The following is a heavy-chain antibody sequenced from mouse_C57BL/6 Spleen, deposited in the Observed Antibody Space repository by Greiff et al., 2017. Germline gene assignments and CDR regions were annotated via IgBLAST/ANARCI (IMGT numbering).Heavy chain of an antibody. CDR1: GYAFSSYW. J-gene: IGHJ4*01. Sequence: VKLQQSGAELVKPGASVKISCKASGYAFSSYWMHWVKQRPGQGLEWIGNINPSNGGTNYNEEFKSKATLTVDKSSSTAYMQLSSLTSEDSAVYYCARSGLRRGYYAMDYWGQGTSVTVSS. V-gene: IGHV1-53*01. CDR2: INPSNGGT. D-gene: IGHD2-4*01. CDR3: ARSGLRRGYYAMDY.